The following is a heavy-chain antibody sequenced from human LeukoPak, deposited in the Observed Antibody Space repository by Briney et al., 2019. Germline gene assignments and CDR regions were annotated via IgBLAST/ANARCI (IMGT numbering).Heavy chain of an antibody. CDR1: GGTFSSYA. V-gene: IGHV1-69*13. Sequence: ASVKVSCKASGGTFSSYATSWVRQAPGQGLEWMGGIIPIFGTANYAQKFQGRVTITADESTSTAYMELSSLRSEDTAVYYCARDGGSTSHADYYYYMDVWGKGTTVTISS. D-gene: IGHD2-2*01. J-gene: IGHJ6*03. CDR3: ARDGGSTSHADYYYYMDV. CDR2: IIPIFGTA.